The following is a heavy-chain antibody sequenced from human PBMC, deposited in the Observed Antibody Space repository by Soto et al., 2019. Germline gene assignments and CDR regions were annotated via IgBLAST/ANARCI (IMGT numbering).Heavy chain of an antibody. V-gene: IGHV3-21*01. Sequence: PGGSLRLSCAVSGFTFSAYTMNWVRQAPGKGLEWVSSITYDSAYIYYADSVKGRFTISRDNAKNSLYLQMNSLRAEDTAVYYCARQLRSACYDYWGQGILVTVSS. J-gene: IGHJ4*02. D-gene: IGHD5-12*01. CDR3: ARQLRSACYDY. CDR2: ITYDSAYI. CDR1: GFTFSAYT.